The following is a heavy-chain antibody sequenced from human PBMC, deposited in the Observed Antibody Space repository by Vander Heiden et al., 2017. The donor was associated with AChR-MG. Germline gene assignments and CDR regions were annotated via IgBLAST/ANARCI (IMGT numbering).Heavy chain of an antibody. CDR3: AKESGSYNRRVDF. V-gene: IGHV3-30*18. CDR2: ISYDGSTE. CDR1: GSASWTCA. J-gene: IGHJ4*02. Sequence: QVQLVEVGGGVAQPERSLSLPGSAYGSASWTCAMHWVRQAQGKGPEWVAVISYDGSTEYYGDSVKGRFSISRDNSKNTLYLQMNSRKAEDTAVYYCAKESGSYNRRVDFWGQGTLVTVSS. D-gene: IGHD1-26*01.